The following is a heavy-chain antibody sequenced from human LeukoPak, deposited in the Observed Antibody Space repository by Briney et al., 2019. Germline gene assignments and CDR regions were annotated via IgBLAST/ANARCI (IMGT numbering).Heavy chain of an antibody. J-gene: IGHJ5*02. Sequence: ASVKVSCKASGYTFTDYYMHWVRQAPGQGLEWMGWINPNSGGTNYAQKFQGRVTITADKSTSTAYMELSSLRSEDTAVYYCASGLPSNWFDPWGQGTLVTVSS. D-gene: IGHD2/OR15-2a*01. V-gene: IGHV1-2*02. CDR2: INPNSGGT. CDR1: GYTFTDYY. CDR3: ASGLPSNWFDP.